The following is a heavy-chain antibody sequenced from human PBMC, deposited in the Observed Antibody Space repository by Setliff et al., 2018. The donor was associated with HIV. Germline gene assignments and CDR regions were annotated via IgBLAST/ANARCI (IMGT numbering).Heavy chain of an antibody. CDR2: INPSGGST. J-gene: IGHJ6*02. Sequence: ASVKVSCKASGYTFTSYYMHWVRQAPGQGLEWMGIINPSGGSTSYAQKFQGRVTMTRDMSTSTVYMELSSLRSEDTAVYYCARDPRRSPQRRYYGMDVWGQGTTVTVSS. CDR3: ARDPRRSPQRRYYGMDV. CDR1: GYTFTSYY. D-gene: IGHD2-21*02. V-gene: IGHV1-46*01.